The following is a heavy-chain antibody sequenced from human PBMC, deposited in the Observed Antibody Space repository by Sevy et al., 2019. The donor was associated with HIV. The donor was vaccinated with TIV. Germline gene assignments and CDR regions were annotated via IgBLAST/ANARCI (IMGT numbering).Heavy chain of an antibody. J-gene: IGHJ3*02. Sequence: GSLSLTCAVYGGSFSGYYWGWIRQPPGKGLEWIGEINHSGSTNYNPSLKSRVTISVDTSKNQFSLKLSSVTAADTAVYYCTRIMVAAFDAFDIWGQGTMVTVSS. CDR1: GGSFSGYY. CDR2: INHSGST. V-gene: IGHV4-34*01. D-gene: IGHD2-8*01. CDR3: TRIMVAAFDAFDI.